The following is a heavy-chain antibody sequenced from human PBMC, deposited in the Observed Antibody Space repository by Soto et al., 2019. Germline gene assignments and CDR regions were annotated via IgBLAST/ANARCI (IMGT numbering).Heavy chain of an antibody. CDR2: IYHSGST. Sequence: SETLSLTCTVSGGSISSGDYYWSWVRQPPGKGLEWIGEIYHSGSTNYNPSLKSRVTISVDTSKNQFSLKLSSVTAANTAVYYCARSNAYNDVWSGYFDYWGQGTLVTVSS. J-gene: IGHJ4*02. D-gene: IGHD3-3*01. CDR3: ARSNAYNDVWSGYFDY. V-gene: IGHV4-61*08. CDR1: GGSISSGDYY.